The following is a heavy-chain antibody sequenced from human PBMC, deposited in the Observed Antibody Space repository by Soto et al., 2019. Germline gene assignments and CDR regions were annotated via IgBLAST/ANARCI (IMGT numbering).Heavy chain of an antibody. D-gene: IGHD5-12*01. V-gene: IGHV3-23*01. CDR1: GFTFITYA. J-gene: IGHJ4*02. Sequence: SGGSLRLSCAASGFTFITYAMSWVRQAPGKGLEWVSAISGGGGRTFYSDSVKGRFTISSDNSKNTLYLQMNSLRADDTAIYYCAKLYSGYNSPFDYWGQGTLVNVS. CDR2: ISGGGGRT. CDR3: AKLYSGYNSPFDY.